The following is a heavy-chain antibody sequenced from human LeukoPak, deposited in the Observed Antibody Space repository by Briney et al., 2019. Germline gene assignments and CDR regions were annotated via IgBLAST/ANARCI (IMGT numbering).Heavy chain of an antibody. V-gene: IGHV1-2*02. CDR3: ARANFLYCSSTTCLFDY. Sequence: APVKVSCKASGYTFTDYYMHWVRQAPGQGFEWMGWISPNDGDTNYAQKFQGRVIMTRDTSISTAHMEVSRLRSDDTAVYYCARANFLYCSSTTCLFDYWGQGTLVTVSS. J-gene: IGHJ4*02. D-gene: IGHD2-2*01. CDR1: GYTFTDYY. CDR2: ISPNDGDT.